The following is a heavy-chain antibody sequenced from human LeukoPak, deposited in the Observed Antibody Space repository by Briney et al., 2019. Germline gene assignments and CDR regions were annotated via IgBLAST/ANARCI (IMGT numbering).Heavy chain of an antibody. J-gene: IGHJ4*02. V-gene: IGHV4-59*08. D-gene: IGHD6-19*01. Sequence: PSETLSLTWTVSGXSITNYYGSWIRQPPGKGLEWIGYLYYTGSTNYNPSLKSRVTISVDMSKNQFSLKLRSMTAADTAVYYCARHGPGYSSVFDYWGQGTLVTVSS. CDR2: LYYTGST. CDR1: GXSITNYY. CDR3: ARHGPGYSSVFDY.